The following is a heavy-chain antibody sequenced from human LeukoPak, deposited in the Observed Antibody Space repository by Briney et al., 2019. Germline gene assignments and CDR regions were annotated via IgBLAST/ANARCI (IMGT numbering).Heavy chain of an antibody. CDR2: IIPIFGTA. D-gene: IGHD6-13*01. CDR3: ARDLDSSWHYYFDY. Sequence: ASVKVSCKASGGTFSSYAISWVRQAPGQGPEWMGGIIPIFGTANYAQKFQGRVTITADESTSTAYMELSSLRSEDTAVHYCARDLDSSWHYYFDYWGQGTLVTVSS. CDR1: GGTFSSYA. J-gene: IGHJ4*02. V-gene: IGHV1-69*13.